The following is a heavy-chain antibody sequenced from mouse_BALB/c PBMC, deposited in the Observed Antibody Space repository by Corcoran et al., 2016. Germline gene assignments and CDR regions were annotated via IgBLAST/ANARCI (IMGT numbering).Heavy chain of an antibody. D-gene: IGHD2-3*01. CDR3: ARPDGYYAMDY. CDR2: INTYTGEP. CDR1: GYTFTNYG. Sequence: QIQLVQSGPELKKPGETVKISCKASGYTFTNYGMNWVKQAPGKGLKWMGWINTYTGEPTYADDFKGRFAFSLETSASTAYLQINNLKNEDTATYFCARPDGYYAMDYWGQGTSVTVSS. J-gene: IGHJ4*01. V-gene: IGHV9-3-1*01.